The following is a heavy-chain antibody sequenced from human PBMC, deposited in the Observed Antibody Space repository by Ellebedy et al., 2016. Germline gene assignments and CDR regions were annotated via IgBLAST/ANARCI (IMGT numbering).Heavy chain of an antibody. J-gene: IGHJ4*02. D-gene: IGHD1-7*01. CDR2: ISSSSSYI. CDR1: GFTFSTFS. Sequence: LSLTCAASGFTFSTFSMHWVRQAPGKGLEWVSSISSSSSYIYYADSVKGRFTISRDNAKNSLYLHMNSLRAEDTAVYYCARDRGTTSRGDYWGQGSLVTVSS. CDR3: ARDRGTTSRGDY. V-gene: IGHV3-21*01.